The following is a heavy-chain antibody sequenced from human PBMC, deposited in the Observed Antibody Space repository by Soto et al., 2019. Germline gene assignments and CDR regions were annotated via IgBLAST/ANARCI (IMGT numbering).Heavy chain of an antibody. CDR3: AKSITIFYYFDF. V-gene: IGHV3-11*01. D-gene: IGHD3-9*01. J-gene: IGHJ4*02. CDR2: ISSSGNTI. CDR1: GFTFSDYY. Sequence: GGSLRLSCAASGFTFSDYYMSWIRQAPGKGLEWVSYISSSGNTIYYADSVKGRFTISRDNAKNSLYLQMNSLRAEDTAVYYCAKSITIFYYFDFWGQGTLVTVSS.